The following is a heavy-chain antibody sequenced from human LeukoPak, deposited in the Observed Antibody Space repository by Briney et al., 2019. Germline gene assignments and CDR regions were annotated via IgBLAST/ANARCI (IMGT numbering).Heavy chain of an antibody. J-gene: IGHJ4*02. CDR3: ARSIAARYFDY. CDR2: IYSGGRT. CDR1: GFTVSSNF. Sequence: GGSLRLSCAASGFTVSSNFMSWVRQAPGQGLEWVSVIYSGGRTYYADSVKGRFTISRDNSKNTLELQMNSMRAEDTAVYYCARSIAARYFDYWGQGTLVTVSS. D-gene: IGHD6-6*01. V-gene: IGHV3-66*01.